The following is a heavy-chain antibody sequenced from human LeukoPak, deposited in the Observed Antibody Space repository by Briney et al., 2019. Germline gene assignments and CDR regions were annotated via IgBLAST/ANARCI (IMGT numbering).Heavy chain of an antibody. D-gene: IGHD2-2*01. Sequence: ASVKVSCKASGGTFSSYAISWVRQAPGQGLEWMGGIIPIFGTANYAQKFQGRVTITADESTSTAYMELSSLRPEDTAVYYCARDGLGVVVPAAMRPYNWFDPWGQGTLVTVSS. CDR2: IIPIFGTA. CDR1: GGTFSSYA. V-gene: IGHV1-69*13. CDR3: ARDGLGVVVPAAMRPYNWFDP. J-gene: IGHJ5*02.